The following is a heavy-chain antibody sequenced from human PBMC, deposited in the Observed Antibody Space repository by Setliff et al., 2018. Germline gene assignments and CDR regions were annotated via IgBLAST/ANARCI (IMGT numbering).Heavy chain of an antibody. CDR2: INRNGGRI. CDR3: ARAHRYFSDTSGYFYDQGRSAFDI. V-gene: IGHV3-20*04. D-gene: IGHD3-22*01. J-gene: IGHJ3*02. CDR1: GFAFDDYV. Sequence: PGGSLRLSCAASGFAFDDYVMSGVRQAPGKGLEWVSDINRNGGRIGYAEPVKVRFTISRDNAKNSLYLQMNSLGAEDTALYYCARAHRYFSDTSGYFYDQGRSAFDIWGQGTMVTVSS.